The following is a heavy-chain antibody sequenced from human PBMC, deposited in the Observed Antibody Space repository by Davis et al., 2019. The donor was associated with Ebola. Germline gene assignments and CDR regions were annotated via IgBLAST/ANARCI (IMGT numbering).Heavy chain of an antibody. D-gene: IGHD3-3*01. J-gene: IGHJ6*04. Sequence: GGSLRLSCAASGFTFSSFAMSWVRQTPGKGLEWVSSIDSATGSGTYYADSVKGRFTVSRDNSKKTMYLQMNSLRAEDTAVYYCARSGLSFGVVKYHYGMDVWGKGTTVTVSS. CDR1: GFTFSSFA. CDR2: IDSATGSGT. V-gene: IGHV3-23*05. CDR3: ARSGLSFGVVKYHYGMDV.